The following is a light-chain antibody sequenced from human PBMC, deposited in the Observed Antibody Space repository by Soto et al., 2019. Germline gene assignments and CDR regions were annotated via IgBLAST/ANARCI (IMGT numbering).Light chain of an antibody. CDR1: QGISSN. Sequence: EIVMTQSPVTLSVSPVERATLSCMASQGISSNLAWYQQRPGQAPRLLIYGASTRATGIPARFSGSGSGTEFTLTISSLQSEDFAVYYCQRYDNWPLTFGQGTKVDIK. V-gene: IGKV3-15*01. J-gene: IGKJ4*01. CDR3: QRYDNWPLT. CDR2: GAS.